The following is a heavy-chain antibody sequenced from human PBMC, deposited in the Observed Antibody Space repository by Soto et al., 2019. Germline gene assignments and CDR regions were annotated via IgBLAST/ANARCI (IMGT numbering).Heavy chain of an antibody. CDR1: GYTFTGFY. Sequence: QVQLVQSGAEVKKPGASVKVSCKASGYTFTGFYMHWVRQAPGQGLEWMGWINPNSGDTEYAQNFQGWVTVTRDTSISTAYMELSRLKFDDKAVYYCASGGSTVTREFDYWGRGTLVSVSS. V-gene: IGHV1-2*04. CDR3: ASGGSTVTREFDY. CDR2: INPNSGDT. J-gene: IGHJ4*02. D-gene: IGHD4-17*01.